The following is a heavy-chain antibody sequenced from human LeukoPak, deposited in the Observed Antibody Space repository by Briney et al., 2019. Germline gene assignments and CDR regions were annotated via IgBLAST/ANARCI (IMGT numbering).Heavy chain of an antibody. D-gene: IGHD2-2*01. CDR2: IYHTGSA. Sequence: PSETLSLTCSVSGYSFTSGHYWGWIRQPPGKGLEWIANIYHTGSAHYNPSLKSRVTISVDTSTNQFSLKLSSVTAADTAVYCCARYCTSTTCILRGFDYWGQETLVTVSS. CDR1: GYSFTSGHY. V-gene: IGHV4-38-2*01. CDR3: ARYCTSTTCILRGFDY. J-gene: IGHJ4*02.